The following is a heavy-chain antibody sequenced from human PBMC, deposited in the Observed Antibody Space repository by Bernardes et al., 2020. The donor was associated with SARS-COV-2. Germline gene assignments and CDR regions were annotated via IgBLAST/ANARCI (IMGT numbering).Heavy chain of an antibody. V-gene: IGHV4-39*01. CDR1: GGSISSSSYY. CDR3: ARHGDGYNFFPYYYYGMDV. CDR2: IYYSGST. J-gene: IGHJ6*02. D-gene: IGHD5-12*01. Sequence: SETLSLTCTVSGGSISSSSYYWGWIRQPPGKGLEWIGSIYYSGSTYYNPSLKSRVTISVDTSKNQFSLKLSSVTAADTAVYYCARHGDGYNFFPYYYYGMDVWGQGTTVTVSS.